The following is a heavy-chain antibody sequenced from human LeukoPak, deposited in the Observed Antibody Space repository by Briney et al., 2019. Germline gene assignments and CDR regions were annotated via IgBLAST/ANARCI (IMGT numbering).Heavy chain of an antibody. D-gene: IGHD5-18*01. CDR3: ARAAGYSYGYVADY. V-gene: IGHV4-59*11. CDR1: GGSISSHY. J-gene: IGHJ4*02. Sequence: PSETLSLTCTVSGGSISSHYWSWIRQPPGKGLEWIGYIYYSGSTNYNPSLKSRVTISVDTSKNQFSLKLSSVTAAHTAVYYCARAAGYSYGYVADYWGQGTLVTVSS. CDR2: IYYSGST.